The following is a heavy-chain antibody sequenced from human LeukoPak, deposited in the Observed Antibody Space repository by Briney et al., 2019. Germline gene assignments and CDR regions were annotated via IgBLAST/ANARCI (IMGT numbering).Heavy chain of an antibody. CDR2: INQDGSQK. J-gene: IGHJ4*02. CDR3: GRVGAYYGSGSYSDY. V-gene: IGHV3-7*01. Sequence: GGSLRLSCAASGFAFYIFAMSWVRQAPGKGLEWVANINQDGSQKYHVDSVKGRFTISRDNAKKSLYLEMNSLRAEDTAVYYCGRVGAYYGSGSYSDYWGQGTLVTVSS. CDR1: GFAFYIFA. D-gene: IGHD3-10*01.